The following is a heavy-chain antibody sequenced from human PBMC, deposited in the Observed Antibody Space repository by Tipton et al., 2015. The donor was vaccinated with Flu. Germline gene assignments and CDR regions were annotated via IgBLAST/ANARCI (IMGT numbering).Heavy chain of an antibody. D-gene: IGHD2-15*01. Sequence: TLSLTCTVSGGSIRGSYCSWIRQPPGKGLEWIAYNYYSGSTNYNPSLQSRVNISIDTSKTQCSLKVTSVTAADTAVYYCARRVVGGAFDIWGQGTMVTVSS. CDR2: NYYSGST. CDR1: GGSIRGSY. CDR3: ARRVVGGAFDI. V-gene: IGHV4-59*08. J-gene: IGHJ3*02.